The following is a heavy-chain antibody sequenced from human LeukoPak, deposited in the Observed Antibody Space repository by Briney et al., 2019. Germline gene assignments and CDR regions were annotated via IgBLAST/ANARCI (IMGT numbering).Heavy chain of an antibody. D-gene: IGHD4-17*01. CDR3: ARGGLLFNDYGDAFDT. CDR2: MNPNSGNT. Sequence: ASVKVSCKASGYTFTSYDINWVRQATGQGLEWMGWMNPNSGNTGYAQKFQGRVTITRNTSISTAYMELSSLRSEDTAVYYCARGGLLFNDYGDAFDTWGQGTMVTVSS. CDR1: GYTFTSYD. J-gene: IGHJ3*02. V-gene: IGHV1-8*03.